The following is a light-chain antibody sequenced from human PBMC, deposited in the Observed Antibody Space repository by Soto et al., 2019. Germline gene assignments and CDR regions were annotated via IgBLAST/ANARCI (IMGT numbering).Light chain of an antibody. CDR1: SSNIGSNT. V-gene: IGLV1-44*01. J-gene: IGLJ3*02. CDR3: AAWDDSLNGVV. Sequence: QSVLTQPPSASGTPGQRVTIFCSGRSSNIGSNTVNWYQHLPGTAPKLLMYGNNQRPSGVPDRFSGSKSGTSASLAITGLQSEDEADYCCAAWDDSLNGVVFGGGTKLTVL. CDR2: GNN.